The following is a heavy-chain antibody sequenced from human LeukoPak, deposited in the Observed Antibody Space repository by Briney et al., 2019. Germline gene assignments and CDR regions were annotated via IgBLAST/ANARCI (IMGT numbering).Heavy chain of an antibody. CDR2: IYNSGST. CDR1: GGSISSSTYY. V-gene: IGHV4-39*01. D-gene: IGHD6-13*01. Sequence: SSETLSLTCSVSGGSISSSTYYWGWIRQPPGEGLEWIGNIYNSGSTYYNPSLKSRVTISVDTSKNQFSLKLSSVTAADTAVYYCARQAYSSNLGWFDPWGQGTLVTVSS. J-gene: IGHJ5*02. CDR3: ARQAYSSNLGWFDP.